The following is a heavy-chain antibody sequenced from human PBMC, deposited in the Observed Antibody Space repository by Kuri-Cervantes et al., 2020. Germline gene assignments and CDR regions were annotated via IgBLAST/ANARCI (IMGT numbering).Heavy chain of an antibody. D-gene: IGHD1-14*01. Sequence: GESLKISCAASGFTFSSYWMHWVRQAPGKGLVWVSRINSDGSSTSYTDSVKGRFTISRDNAKNTLYLQMNSLRAEDTAVYYCASLRNPWELGAFDIWGQGTMVTVSS. V-gene: IGHV3-74*01. CDR2: INSDGSST. CDR3: ASLRNPWELGAFDI. CDR1: GFTFSSYW. J-gene: IGHJ3*02.